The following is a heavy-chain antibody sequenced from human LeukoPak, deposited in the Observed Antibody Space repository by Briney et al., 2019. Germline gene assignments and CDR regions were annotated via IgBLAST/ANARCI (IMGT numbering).Heavy chain of an antibody. V-gene: IGHV4-4*07. Sequence: SEILSLTCTVSGGSISSYYWSWLRQPAGKGLEWIGRIYTSGSTNYNPSLKSRVTMSVDTSKNQFSLKLSSVTAADTAVYYCARELDYYGSGSYLWDYWGQGTLVTVSS. CDR2: IYTSGST. CDR3: ARELDYYGSGSYLWDY. D-gene: IGHD3-10*01. CDR1: GGSISSYY. J-gene: IGHJ4*02.